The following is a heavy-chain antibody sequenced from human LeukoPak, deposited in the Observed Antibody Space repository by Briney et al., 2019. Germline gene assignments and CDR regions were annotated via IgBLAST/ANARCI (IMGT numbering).Heavy chain of an antibody. CDR2: INHSGST. V-gene: IGHV4-34*01. Sequence: SETLSLTCAVYGGSFSGYYWSWIRQLPGKGLEWIGEINHSGSTNYNPSLKSRVTISVDTSKNRFSLKLSSVTAADTAVYYCARRKVGAPPPPLRAAPNFDYWGQGTLVTVSS. CDR1: GGSFSGYY. D-gene: IGHD1-26*01. J-gene: IGHJ4*02. CDR3: ARRKVGAPPPPLRAAPNFDY.